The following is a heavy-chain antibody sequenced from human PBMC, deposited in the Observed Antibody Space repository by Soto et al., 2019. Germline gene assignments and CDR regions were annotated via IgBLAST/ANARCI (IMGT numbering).Heavy chain of an antibody. Sequence: GGSLRLSCAASGFTFDDYAMHGVRQAPGKGLEWVSGISWNSGSIGYADSVKGRFTISRDNAKNSLYLQMNSLRSEDTALYYCAKDMGYDLSPLGYFDYWGQGTLVTVSS. CDR1: GFTFDDYA. CDR2: ISWNSGSI. D-gene: IGHD5-12*01. CDR3: AKDMGYDLSPLGYFDY. V-gene: IGHV3-9*01. J-gene: IGHJ4*02.